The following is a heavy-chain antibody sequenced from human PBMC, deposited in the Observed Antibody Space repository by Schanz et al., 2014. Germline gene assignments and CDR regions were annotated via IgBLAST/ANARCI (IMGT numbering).Heavy chain of an antibody. CDR3: VKEPDEYNWNDVEGMDV. Sequence: EVQLLESGGGLAQPGGSLRLACAASGFNFNTYAMSWVRQAPGKGLEWVSGLTEGGGGTYYTDPVKGRFTISRDNSKNTLYLQMKSMRVEDTAVYYCVKEPDEYNWNDVEGMDVWGPGTTVTVSS. D-gene: IGHD1-1*01. J-gene: IGHJ6*01. V-gene: IGHV3-23*01. CDR2: LTEGGGGT. CDR1: GFNFNTYA.